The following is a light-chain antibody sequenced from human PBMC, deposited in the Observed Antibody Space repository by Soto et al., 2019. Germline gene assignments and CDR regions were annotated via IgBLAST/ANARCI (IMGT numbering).Light chain of an antibody. V-gene: IGKV3-11*01. J-gene: IGKJ4*01. CDR1: QSVSSY. CDR2: AAS. Sequence: EIVLTHSPATLSLSPGERDTLSCRASQSVSSYLAWYQQKPGQAARLLIYAASNRATGIPARFSGSGSGTDFTLTISSLEPEDFAVYYCQQRSNWLTSGGGTKV. CDR3: QQRSNWLT.